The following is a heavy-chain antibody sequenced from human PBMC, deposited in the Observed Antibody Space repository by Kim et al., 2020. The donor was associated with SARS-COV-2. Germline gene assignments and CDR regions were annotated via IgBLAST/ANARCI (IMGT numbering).Heavy chain of an antibody. CDR3: AKDHSLVGITGTFPQIDADY. CDR1: GFTFSSYA. D-gene: IGHD1-7*01. Sequence: GGSLRLSCAASGFTFSSYAMSWVRQAPGKGLEWVSAISGSGGSTYYADSVKGRFTISRDNSKNTLYLQMNSLRAEDTAVYYCAKDHSLVGITGTFPQIDADYWGQGTLVTVSS. CDR2: ISGSGGST. J-gene: IGHJ4*02. V-gene: IGHV3-23*01.